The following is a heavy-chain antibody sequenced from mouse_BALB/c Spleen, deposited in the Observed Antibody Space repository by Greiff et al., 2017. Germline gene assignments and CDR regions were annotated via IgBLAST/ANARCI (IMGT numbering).Heavy chain of an antibody. CDR3: ANDGYDYAMDY. CDR2: IDPANGNT. J-gene: IGHJ4*01. CDR1: GFNIKDTY. Sequence: EVQLQESGAELVKPGASVKLSCTASGFNIKDTYMHWVKQRPEQGLEWIGRIDPANGNTKYDPKFQGKATITADTSSNTAYLQLSSLTSEDTAVYYCANDGYDYAMDYWGQGTSVTVSS. V-gene: IGHV14-3*02. D-gene: IGHD2-3*01.